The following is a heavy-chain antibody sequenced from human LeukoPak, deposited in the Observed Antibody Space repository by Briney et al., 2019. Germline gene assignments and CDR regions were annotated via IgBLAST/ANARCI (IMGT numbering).Heavy chain of an antibody. CDR2: INHSGST. CDR1: GGSFSGYY. CDR3: ARVHPKYYDILTGYHTTEGTTGHFDY. V-gene: IGHV4-34*01. D-gene: IGHD3-9*01. J-gene: IGHJ4*02. Sequence: SETLSLTCAVYGGSFSGYYWSWIRQPPGKGLEWIGEINHSGSTNYNPSLKSRVTISVDTSKNQFSLKLSSVTAADTAVYYRARVHPKYYDILTGYHTTEGTTGHFDYWGQGTLVTVSS.